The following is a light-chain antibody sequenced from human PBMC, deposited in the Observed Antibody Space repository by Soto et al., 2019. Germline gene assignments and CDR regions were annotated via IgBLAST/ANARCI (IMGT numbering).Light chain of an antibody. CDR3: QQSYSTPLYT. J-gene: IGKJ2*01. CDR1: QSISSY. CDR2: AAS. Sequence: DIQMTQSPSSLSASVGDRVTITCRASQSISSYLNWYQQKPGKAPKLLIYAASSLQSGVSSRFSGSGSGTDFTLTISSLQPEDFAAYYCQQSYSTPLYTFGQGTKLGIK. V-gene: IGKV1-39*01.